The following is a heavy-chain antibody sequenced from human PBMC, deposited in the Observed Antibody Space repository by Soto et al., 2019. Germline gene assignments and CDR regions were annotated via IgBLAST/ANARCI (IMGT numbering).Heavy chain of an antibody. CDR1: GFTFSSYS. Sequence: GGSLRLSCAASGFTFSSYSMNWVRQAPGKGLEWVSSISSSSSYIYYADSVKGRFTISRDNAKNSLYLQMNSLRAEDTAVYYCARAGFELELQEDYWGQGTLVTVSS. CDR2: ISSSSSYI. V-gene: IGHV3-21*01. CDR3: ARAGFELELQEDY. D-gene: IGHD1-7*01. J-gene: IGHJ4*02.